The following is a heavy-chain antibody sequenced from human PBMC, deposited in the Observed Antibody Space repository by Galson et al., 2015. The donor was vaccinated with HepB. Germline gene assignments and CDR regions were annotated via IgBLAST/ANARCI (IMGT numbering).Heavy chain of an antibody. CDR3: ARGNKLRTHYYFDY. D-gene: IGHD2/OR15-2a*01. CDR2: IIPIFVSA. V-gene: IGHV1-69*06. CDR1: GGTFSSYA. Sequence: SVKVSCKASGGTFSSYAISWVRQAPGQGLEWMGGIIPIFVSANYAQKFQGRVTITADKSTSTAYMELSSLRSEDTAVYYCARGNKLRTHYYFDYWGQGTLVTVSS. J-gene: IGHJ4*02.